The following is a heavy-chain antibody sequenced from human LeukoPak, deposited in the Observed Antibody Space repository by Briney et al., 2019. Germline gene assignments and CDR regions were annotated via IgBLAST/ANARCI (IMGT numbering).Heavy chain of an antibody. CDR2: IWYDGSNK. CDR3: ARDYLDWYFDL. V-gene: IGHV3-33*01. CDR1: GFTFSSYV. J-gene: IGHJ2*01. Sequence: GGSLRLSCAASGFTFSSYVMHWVRQAPGKGLEWVAVIWYDGSNKYCADSVKGRFTISRDNSKNTLYLQMNSLRAEDTTVYYCARDYLDWYFDLWGRGTLVTVSS.